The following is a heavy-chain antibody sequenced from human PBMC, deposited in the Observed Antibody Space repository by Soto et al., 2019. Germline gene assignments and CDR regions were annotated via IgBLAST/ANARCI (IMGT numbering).Heavy chain of an antibody. D-gene: IGHD2-2*01. V-gene: IGHV4-34*01. CDR2: INHSGST. Sequence: QVQLQQWGAGLLKPSETLSLTCAVYGGSFSGYYWSWIRQPPGKGLEWIGEINHSGSTNYNPSLKSRVTISVDTSKNQFSLKLSFVTAADTAVYYCARGDCSSTSCPNDYWGQGTLVTVSS. CDR1: GGSFSGYY. J-gene: IGHJ4*02. CDR3: ARGDCSSTSCPNDY.